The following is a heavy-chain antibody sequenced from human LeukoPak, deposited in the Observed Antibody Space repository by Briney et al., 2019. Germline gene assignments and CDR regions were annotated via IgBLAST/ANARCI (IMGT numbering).Heavy chain of an antibody. CDR3: ARVRDGSDAFDI. Sequence: SETLSLTCTVSGGSISSNYWSWIRQPPGKGLEWIGYIYYSGSTNYNPSLKSRVTISVDTSKNQFSLKLSSVTAADTAVYYCARVRDGSDAFDIWGQGTMVTVSS. J-gene: IGHJ3*02. CDR1: GGSISSNY. V-gene: IGHV4-59*01. CDR2: IYYSGST. D-gene: IGHD5-24*01.